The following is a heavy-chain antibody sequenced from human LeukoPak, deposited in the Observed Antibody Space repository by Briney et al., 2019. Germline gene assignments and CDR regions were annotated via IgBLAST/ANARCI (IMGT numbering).Heavy chain of an antibody. Sequence: TVKVSFKASGGTFSSYAISWVRQAPGQGLEWMGGIIPIFGTANYAQKFQSRVTITTDESTSTAYMELSSLRSEDTAVYCCARGHDYRGYDLDYWGQGTLVTVSS. CDR1: GGTFSSYA. CDR2: IIPIFGTA. D-gene: IGHD5-12*01. J-gene: IGHJ4*02. V-gene: IGHV1-69*05. CDR3: ARGHDYRGYDLDY.